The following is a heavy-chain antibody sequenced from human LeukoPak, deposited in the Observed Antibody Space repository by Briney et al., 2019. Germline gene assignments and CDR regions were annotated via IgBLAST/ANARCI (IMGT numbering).Heavy chain of an antibody. CDR1: GFTVSSNY. CDR3: ASLAACPVYAFDI. V-gene: IGHV3-53*01. J-gene: IGHJ3*02. D-gene: IGHD6-6*01. Sequence: GGSLRLSCAASGFTVSSNYMSWVRQAPGKGLEWVSVIYSGGSTYYADSVKGRFTISRDNSKNTLYLQMNSLRAEDTAVYYCASLAACPVYAFDIWGQGTMVTVSS. CDR2: IYSGGST.